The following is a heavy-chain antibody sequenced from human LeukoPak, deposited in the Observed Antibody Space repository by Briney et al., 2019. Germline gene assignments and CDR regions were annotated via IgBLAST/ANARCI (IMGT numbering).Heavy chain of an antibody. J-gene: IGHJ4*02. CDR3: ARDQGSLTRSWYTGY. D-gene: IGHD6-13*01. Sequence: ASVKVSCKASGYTFTGYHIHWVRQAPGQGLEWMGRINPYSGDTNFAQKFQGRVTMTRDTSITTAYTDLSSLTPDDTAVYFCARDQGSLTRSWYTGYWGQGTQVTVSS. CDR1: GYTFTGYH. CDR2: INPYSGDT. V-gene: IGHV1-2*06.